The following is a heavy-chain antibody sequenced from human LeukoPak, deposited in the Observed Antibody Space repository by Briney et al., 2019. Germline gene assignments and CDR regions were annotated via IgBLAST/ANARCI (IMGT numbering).Heavy chain of an antibody. Sequence: SETLSLTCTVSGGSISSSYWSWIRQPPGKGLEWIGYIYYSGGTNYNPSLKSRVTISVDTSKNQFSLKLSSVTAADTAVYYCASRAGYSSGRRRDWYFDLWGRGTLVAVSS. CDR2: IYYSGGT. J-gene: IGHJ2*01. D-gene: IGHD6-19*01. CDR3: ASRAGYSSGRRRDWYFDL. V-gene: IGHV4-59*08. CDR1: GGSISSSY.